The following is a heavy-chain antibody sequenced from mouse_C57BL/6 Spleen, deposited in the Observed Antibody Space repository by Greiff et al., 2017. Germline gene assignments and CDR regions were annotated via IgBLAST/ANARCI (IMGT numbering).Heavy chain of an antibody. Sequence: QVQLKQSGAELMKPGASVKLSCKATGYTFTGYWIEWVKQRPGHGLEWIGEILPGSGSTNYNEKFKGKATFTADTSSNTAYMQLSSLTTEDSAIYYCARSGYYGSSYGVYFDYWGQGTTLTVSS. D-gene: IGHD1-1*01. J-gene: IGHJ2*01. V-gene: IGHV1-9*01. CDR2: ILPGSGST. CDR1: GYTFTGYW. CDR3: ARSGYYGSSYGVYFDY.